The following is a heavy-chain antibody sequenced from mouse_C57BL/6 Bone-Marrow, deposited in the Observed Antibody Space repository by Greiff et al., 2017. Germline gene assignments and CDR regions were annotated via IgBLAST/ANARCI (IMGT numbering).Heavy chain of an antibody. CDR2: IYPRSGNT. CDR1: GYTFTSYG. Sequence: VQLQQPGAELARPGASVKLSCKASGYTFTSYGISWVKQRTGQGLEWIGEIYPRSGNTYYNEKFKGKATLTADTSSSTAYMELRSLTSEDSAVYVCARWGYDGYYDYAMDDWGQGTSVTVSA. CDR3: ARWGYDGYYDYAMDD. V-gene: IGHV1-81*01. D-gene: IGHD2-3*01. J-gene: IGHJ4*01.